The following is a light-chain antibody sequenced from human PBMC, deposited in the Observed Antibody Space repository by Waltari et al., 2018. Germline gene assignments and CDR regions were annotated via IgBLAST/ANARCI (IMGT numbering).Light chain of an antibody. CDR2: HAS. J-gene: IGKJ1*01. CDR3: QNYERLPAT. Sequence: EIVLTQSQGTLSLSHGERATLACRASQSIGIYLAWYQQKSGQAPRLIIYHASSRATGIPDRFSGSGTGTDFSLTISRLEPEDFAVYYCQNYERLPATFGQGTKVEIK. V-gene: IGKV3-20*01. CDR1: QSIGIY.